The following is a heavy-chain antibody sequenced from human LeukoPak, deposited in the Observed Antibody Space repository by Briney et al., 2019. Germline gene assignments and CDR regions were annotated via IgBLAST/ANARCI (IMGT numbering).Heavy chain of an antibody. D-gene: IGHD3-10*01. CDR2: IRSKAYGGTT. CDR1: GFTFGDYA. CDR3: TGLWFGEFRFDY. J-gene: IGHJ4*02. V-gene: IGHV3-49*03. Sequence: GGSLRLSCTASGFTFGDYAMSWFRQAPGKGLEWVGFIRSKAYGGTTEYAASVKGRFTISRDDSKSIAYLQMNSLKTEDTAVYYCTGLWFGEFRFDYWGQGTLVTVSS.